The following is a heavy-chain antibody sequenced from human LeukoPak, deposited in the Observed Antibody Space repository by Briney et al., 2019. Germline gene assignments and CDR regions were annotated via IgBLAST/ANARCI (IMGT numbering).Heavy chain of an antibody. CDR3: ARLEVGGATNFDY. J-gene: IGHJ4*02. CDR2: IYPGDSDT. Sequence: GESLKISCKGSGYSFTSYWIGWVRQMPGKGLEWMGIIYPGDSDTRYSPSFQGQVTISADKSISTAYLQGSSLKASDTAMYYWARLEVGGATNFDYWGQGTLVTVSS. V-gene: IGHV5-51*01. D-gene: IGHD1-26*01. CDR1: GYSFTSYW.